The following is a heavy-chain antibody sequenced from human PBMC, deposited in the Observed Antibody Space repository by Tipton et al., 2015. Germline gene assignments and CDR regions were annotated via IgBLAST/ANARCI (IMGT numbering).Heavy chain of an antibody. V-gene: IGHV4-61*02. CDR2: VYTTGNT. Sequence: TLSLTCTVSGGSISSGSHYWNWVRQAAGKGLEWIGRVYTTGNTDYNPSLKSRVSISIAPSKNQFSLRLDSVTAADTAVYYCARDASGYYYGMDVWGQGTTVTVSS. CDR3: ARDASGYYYGMDV. CDR1: GGSISSGSHY. D-gene: IGHD6-25*01. J-gene: IGHJ6*02.